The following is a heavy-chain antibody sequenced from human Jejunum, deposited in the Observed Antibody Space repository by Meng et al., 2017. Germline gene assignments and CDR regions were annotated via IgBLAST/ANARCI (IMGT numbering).Heavy chain of an antibody. CDR1: GFTFEDYD. V-gene: IGHV3-20*04. J-gene: IGHJ6*02. CDR2: LNWNGGST. Sequence: GGSLSLSCAATGFTFEDYDMNWVRQAPGKGLEWVSGLNWNGGSTNYADSVKGRFIISRDNAKNPLYLQMSSLRAEDTALYYCARDLAPYGMDFWGQGTTVTVSS. CDR3: ARDLAPYGMDF.